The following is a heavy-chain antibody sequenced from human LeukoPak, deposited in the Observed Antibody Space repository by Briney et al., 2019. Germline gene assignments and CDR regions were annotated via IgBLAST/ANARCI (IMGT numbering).Heavy chain of an antibody. CDR1: GGSISIFDYY. CDR2: ISYSGDS. CDR3: ATGRVGATFDA. J-gene: IGHJ5*02. Sequence: PSETLSLTCTVSGGSISIFDYYWSWIRQPPGKGLEWLGYISYSGDSYYNPSLKSRLTISIDTSKNQFSLKLSSVTAADTAVYYCATGRVGATFDAWGQGTQVTVSS. V-gene: IGHV4-30-4*01. D-gene: IGHD1-26*01.